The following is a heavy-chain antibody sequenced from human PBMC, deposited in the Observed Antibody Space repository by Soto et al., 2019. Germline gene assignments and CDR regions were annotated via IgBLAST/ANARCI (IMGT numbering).Heavy chain of an antibody. J-gene: IGHJ2*01. CDR3: AKRRGQQLENWQFDV. CDR1: GFSFSDRA. CDR2: ISSDGGGT. D-gene: IGHD1-1*01. Sequence: EVQLLESGGGLVQHGGSLRLSCVASGFSFSDRAMAWVRQAPGKGLEWVSDISSDGGGTFYADSVKGRFTISRDNVKKTVHLQMNRLRAEDTATYNCAKRRGQQLENWQFDVWGRGSLVSVAS. V-gene: IGHV3-23*01.